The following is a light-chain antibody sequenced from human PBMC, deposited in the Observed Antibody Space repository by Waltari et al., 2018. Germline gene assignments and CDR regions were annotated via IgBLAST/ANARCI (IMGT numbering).Light chain of an antibody. Sequence: EIVLTQSPGTASLSPGERVTLSCRAGPSVGSSSLAWYQQKPGQAPRLLIYRASRRATGIPYRFSGSGSGTDFSLTISRLEPEDFAVYYCQQHGTLPATFGQGTKVEIK. CDR2: RAS. CDR3: QQHGTLPAT. V-gene: IGKV3-20*01. CDR1: PSVGSSS. J-gene: IGKJ1*01.